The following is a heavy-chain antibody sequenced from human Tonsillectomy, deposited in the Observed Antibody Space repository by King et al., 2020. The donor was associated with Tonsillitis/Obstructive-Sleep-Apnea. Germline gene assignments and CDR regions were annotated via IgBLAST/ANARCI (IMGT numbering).Heavy chain of an antibody. V-gene: IGHV4-39*01. CDR3: ALYCSGGSCYSRVDY. D-gene: IGHD2-15*01. CDR2: IYYIGGT. CDR1: GGSISSSSYY. J-gene: IGHJ4*02. Sequence: LQLQESGPGLVKPSETLSLTFTVSGGSISSSSYYWGWVRQPPGEGLEWIGRIYYIGGTSYNPSLQSRVTISVDTSKNQFSLKLRSVTAADTAVYYCALYCSGGSCYSRVDYWGQGTLVTVSS.